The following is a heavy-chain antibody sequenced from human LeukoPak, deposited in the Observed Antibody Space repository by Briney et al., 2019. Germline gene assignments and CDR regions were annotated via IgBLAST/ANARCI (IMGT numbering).Heavy chain of an antibody. J-gene: IGHJ6*04. V-gene: IGHV3-48*03. CDR2: ISSSGSTI. D-gene: IGHD3-10*02. CDR3: AELGITMIGGV. Sequence: GSLRLSCAASGFTFSSYEMNWVRQAPGKGLEWVSYISSSGSTIYYADSVKGRFTISRDDAKNSLYLQMNSLRAEDTAVYYCAELGITMIGGVWGKGTTVTISS. CDR1: GFTFSSYE.